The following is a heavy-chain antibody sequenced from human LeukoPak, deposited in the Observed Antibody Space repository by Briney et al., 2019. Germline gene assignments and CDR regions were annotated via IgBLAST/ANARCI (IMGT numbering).Heavy chain of an antibody. V-gene: IGHV4-4*09. J-gene: IGHJ5*02. CDR1: GGSISSYY. CDR3: ARLGNYYYDSSGYENWFDP. Sequence: SGTLSLTCTVSGGSISSYYWSWIRQPPGKGLEWIGYIYTSGSTNYNPSLKSRVTISVDTSKNQFSLKLSSVTAADTAVYYCARLGNYYYDSSGYENWFDPWGQGTLVTVSS. CDR2: IYTSGST. D-gene: IGHD3-22*01.